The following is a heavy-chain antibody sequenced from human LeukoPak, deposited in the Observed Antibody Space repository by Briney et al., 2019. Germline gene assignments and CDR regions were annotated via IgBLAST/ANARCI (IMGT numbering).Heavy chain of an antibody. V-gene: IGHV1-69*13. J-gene: IGHJ4*02. CDR1: GGTFSSYA. D-gene: IGHD4-17*01. CDR2: IIPIFGTA. Sequence: ASVKVSCKASGGTFSSYAISWVRQAPGQGLEWMGGIIPIFGTANYAQKFQGRVTITADESTSTAYMELSSLRSEDTAVYYCARRGYGDPAFDYWGLGTLVTVSS. CDR3: ARRGYGDPAFDY.